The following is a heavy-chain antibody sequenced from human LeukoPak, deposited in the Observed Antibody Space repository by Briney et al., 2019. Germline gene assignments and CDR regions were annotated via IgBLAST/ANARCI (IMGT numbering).Heavy chain of an antibody. Sequence: SETLSLTCTVSGGSISSYYWSWIRQPAGKGLEWIGRIYTSGSTNYNPSLKSRVTMSVDTSKNQFSLKLSSVTAADTDVYYCARDNYPAVAGEYYFDYWGQGTLVTVSS. CDR2: IYTSGST. V-gene: IGHV4-4*07. CDR1: GGSISSYY. CDR3: ARDNYPAVAGEYYFDY. J-gene: IGHJ4*02. D-gene: IGHD6-19*01.